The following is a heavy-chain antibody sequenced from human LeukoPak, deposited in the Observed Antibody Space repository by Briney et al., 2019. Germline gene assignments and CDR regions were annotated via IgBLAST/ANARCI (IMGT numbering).Heavy chain of an antibody. CDR2: INQDGSER. D-gene: IGHD2-8*01. V-gene: IGHV3-7*01. Sequence: GGSLRLSCAASGFTFNAYWMSWVRQAPGKGLEWVASINQDGSERRYVDSVQGRFTISRDNTKNPLFLQMNSLRAEDTAVYYCARLKDDVTKLDYWGQGTLVTVSS. CDR1: GFTFNAYW. CDR3: ARLKDDVTKLDY. J-gene: IGHJ4*02.